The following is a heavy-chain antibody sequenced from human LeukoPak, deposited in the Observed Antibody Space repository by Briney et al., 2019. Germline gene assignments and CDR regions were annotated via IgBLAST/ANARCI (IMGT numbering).Heavy chain of an antibody. Sequence: SQTLSLTCAISGDSVSSNSAAWNWVRQSPSRGLEWLGMTYYRSKWYNDYAVSVKSRVTLNPDTSKNQFSLQLNSVPPEDTAVYYCTRLLYGRFDPWGQGTLVTVSS. CDR2: TYYRSKWYN. CDR1: GDSVSSNSAA. V-gene: IGHV6-1*01. J-gene: IGHJ5*02. CDR3: TRLLYGRFDP. D-gene: IGHD2/OR15-2a*01.